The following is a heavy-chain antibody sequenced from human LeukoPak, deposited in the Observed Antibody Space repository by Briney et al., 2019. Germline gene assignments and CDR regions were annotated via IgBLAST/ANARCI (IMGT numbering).Heavy chain of an antibody. Sequence: PGRSLRLSCAASGFTFNSYAMHWVRQAPGKGLEWVAVISYDGSNKYYADSVKGRFTISRDNSKNTLYLQMNSLRAEDTAVYYCASDGASCGYYSLIDYWGQGTLVTVSS. CDR3: ASDGASCGYYSLIDY. CDR1: GFTFNSYA. CDR2: ISYDGSNK. V-gene: IGHV3-30*01. J-gene: IGHJ4*02. D-gene: IGHD3-22*01.